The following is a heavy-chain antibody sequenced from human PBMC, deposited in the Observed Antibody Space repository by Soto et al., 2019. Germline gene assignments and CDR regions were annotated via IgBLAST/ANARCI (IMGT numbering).Heavy chain of an antibody. CDR2: ISGSGGST. CDR3: ARAGRAAAGLFDY. D-gene: IGHD6-13*01. V-gene: IGHV3-23*01. Sequence: GGSLRLSCAASGFTFSSYAMSWVRQAPGKGLEWVSAISGSGGSTYYADSVKGRFTNSRDNSKNTLYLQMNSLRAEDTAVYYCARAGRAAAGLFDYWGRGTLVTVSS. CDR1: GFTFSSYA. J-gene: IGHJ4*02.